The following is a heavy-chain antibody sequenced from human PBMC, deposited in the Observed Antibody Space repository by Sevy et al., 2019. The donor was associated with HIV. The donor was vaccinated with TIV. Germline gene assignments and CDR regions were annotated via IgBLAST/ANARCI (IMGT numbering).Heavy chain of an antibody. CDR2: IKSKTDGGTT. CDR3: TTDTYTSSWYTYFDY. Sequence: GGSLRLSCAASGFTFNNAWMNWVRQAPGKGLEWVGRIKSKTDGGTTDYAAPVKGRFTISRDDSKNTLYLQMNSLKTEDTAVYYSTTDTYTSSWYTYFDYWGQGTLVTVSS. J-gene: IGHJ4*02. CDR1: GFTFNNAW. V-gene: IGHV3-15*07. D-gene: IGHD6-13*01.